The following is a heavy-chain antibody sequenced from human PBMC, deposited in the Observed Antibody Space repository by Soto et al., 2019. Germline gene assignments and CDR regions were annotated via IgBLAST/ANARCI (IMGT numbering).Heavy chain of an antibody. CDR1: GFTFSSCA. CDR2: ISYDGSNK. D-gene: IGHD6-13*01. V-gene: IGHV3-30-3*01. CDR3: AREIGEVAAAGTVDY. Sequence: GGSLRLSCAASGFTFSSCAMHWVRQAPGKGLEWVAVISYDGSNKYYADSVKGRFTISRDNSKNTLYLQMNSLRAEDTAVYYCAREIGEVAAAGTVDYWGQGTLVTVSS. J-gene: IGHJ4*02.